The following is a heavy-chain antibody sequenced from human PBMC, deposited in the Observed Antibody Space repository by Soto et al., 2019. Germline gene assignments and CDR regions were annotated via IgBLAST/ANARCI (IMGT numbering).Heavy chain of an antibody. CDR1: GFTFDDYA. Sequence: EVQLVESGGGLVQPGRSLRLSCAASGFTFDDYAMHWVRQAPGKGLEWVSGISWNSGSIGYADSVKGRFTISRDNAKNSLYLQMNSLRAEDTALYYCAKDNRRYCSGGSCYSFVDYWGQEPWSPSPQ. J-gene: IGHJ4*01. CDR2: ISWNSGSI. D-gene: IGHD2-15*01. CDR3: AKDNRRYCSGGSCYSFVDY. V-gene: IGHV3-9*01.